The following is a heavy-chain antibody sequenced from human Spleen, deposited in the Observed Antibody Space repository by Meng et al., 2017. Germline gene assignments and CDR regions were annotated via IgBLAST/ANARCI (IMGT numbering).Heavy chain of an antibody. J-gene: IGHJ4*02. CDR1: GGTFSSYA. V-gene: IGHV1-69*06. D-gene: IGHD5-24*01. CDR3: ATYRGWLQSRLDY. Sequence: SVKVSCKASGGTFSSYAISWVRQAPGQGLEWMGGIIPIFGTANYAQKFQGRVAMTEDTSTDTAYMELSSLRSEDTAVYYCATYRGWLQSRLDYWGQGTLVTVSS. CDR2: IIPIFGTA.